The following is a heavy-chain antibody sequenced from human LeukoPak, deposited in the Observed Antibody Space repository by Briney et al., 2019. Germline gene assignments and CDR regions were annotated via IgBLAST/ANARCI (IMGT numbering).Heavy chain of an antibody. CDR1: GYTFTRYG. CDR2: ISAYNGNT. D-gene: IGHD6-6*01. CDR3: ARNPPRRYSSSSRKYYYYYYMDV. J-gene: IGHJ6*03. Sequence: ASVKVSCKASGYTFTRYGISWVRQAPGQGLEWMGWISAYNGNTNYAQKLQGRVTMTTDTSTSTAYMELRSLRSDDTAVYYCARNPPRRYSSSSRKYYYYYYMDVWGIGTTVTVSS. V-gene: IGHV1-18*01.